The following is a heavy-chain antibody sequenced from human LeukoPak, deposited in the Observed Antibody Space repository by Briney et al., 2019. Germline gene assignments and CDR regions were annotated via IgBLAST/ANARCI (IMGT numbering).Heavy chain of an antibody. J-gene: IGHJ4*02. CDR3: AKGVYYDSSGYYYGY. D-gene: IGHD3-22*01. V-gene: IGHV3-21*04. CDR2: ISSTSGYI. Sequence: PGGSLRLSCAPSGLSFSSYTIHWVRQAPGKGLEWVSSISSTSGYIHYADSVKGRFSISRDNSKNTLYLQMNSLRAEDTAVYYCAKGVYYDSSGYYYGYWGQGTLVTVSS. CDR1: GLSFSSYT.